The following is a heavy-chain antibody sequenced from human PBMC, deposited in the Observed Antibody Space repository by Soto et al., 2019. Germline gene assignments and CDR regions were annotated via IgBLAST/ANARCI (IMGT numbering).Heavy chain of an antibody. Sequence: ASVKVSCKASGSTFTNYAIHWVRQAPGQRLECMGWIDAGRGDTRHSQKFQGRVTITRDTSASTVYMELSSLTYEDTAVYFCARAPLYSKTWQGLFDPWGQGTLVTVSS. CDR2: IDAGRGDT. D-gene: IGHD5-12*01. CDR1: GSTFTNYA. J-gene: IGHJ5*02. CDR3: ARAPLYSKTWQGLFDP. V-gene: IGHV1-3*01.